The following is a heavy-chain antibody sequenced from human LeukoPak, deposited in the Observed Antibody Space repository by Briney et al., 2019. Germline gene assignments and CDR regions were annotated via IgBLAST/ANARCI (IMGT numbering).Heavy chain of an antibody. CDR2: ISSSSSYI. D-gene: IGHD3-10*01. CDR1: GGSFSGYY. CDR3: ARGEIFGSGSYYLDY. J-gene: IGHJ4*02. Sequence: ETLSLTCAVYGGSFSGYYWSWIRQAPGKGLEGVSSISSSSSYIYYADSVKGRFTISRDNAKNSLYLQMNSLRAEDTAVYYCARGEIFGSGSYYLDYWGQGTLVTVSS. V-gene: IGHV3-21*01.